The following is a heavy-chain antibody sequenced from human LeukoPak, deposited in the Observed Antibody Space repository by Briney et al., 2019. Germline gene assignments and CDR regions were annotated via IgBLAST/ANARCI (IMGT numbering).Heavy chain of an antibody. D-gene: IGHD3-16*01. CDR3: AKRLGGSGFDY. Sequence: GGSLRLSCSASGFAFSTNVMSGCGRAPGKGRDGVSAIGSSGSTTYYADSVKGRFTISRDNPKDTLYLQMNSLRAEDTAVYYCAKRLGGSGFDYWGQGTLVTVSS. V-gene: IGHV3-23*01. CDR1: GFAFSTNV. CDR2: IGSSGSTT. J-gene: IGHJ4*02.